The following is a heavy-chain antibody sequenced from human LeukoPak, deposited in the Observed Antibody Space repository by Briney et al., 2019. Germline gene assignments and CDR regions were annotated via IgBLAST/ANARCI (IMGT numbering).Heavy chain of an antibody. CDR2: ISYDGSNK. J-gene: IGHJ6*02. CDR1: GFTFSSYA. CDR3: ARSKSYYYGMDV. V-gene: IGHV3-30*14. Sequence: GRSLRLSCAASGFTFSSYAMHWVRQAPGKGLEWVAVISYDGSNKYYADSVKGRFSISRDNSKNTLDLQMNSLRVEDTAVYYCARSKSYYYGMDVWGQGTTVTVSS.